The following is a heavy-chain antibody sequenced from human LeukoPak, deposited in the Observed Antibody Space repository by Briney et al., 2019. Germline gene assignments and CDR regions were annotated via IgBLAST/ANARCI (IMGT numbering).Heavy chain of an antibody. CDR3: ARQPGYSYGLNCFDP. Sequence: SETLSLTCTVSGGSISSSSYYWGWIRQPPGKGLEWIGSIYYSGSTYYNPSLKSRVTISVDTSKNQFSLKLSSVTAADTAVCYCARQPGYSYGLNCFDPWGQGTLVTVSS. CDR1: GGSISSSSYY. J-gene: IGHJ5*02. D-gene: IGHD5-18*01. CDR2: IYYSGST. V-gene: IGHV4-39*01.